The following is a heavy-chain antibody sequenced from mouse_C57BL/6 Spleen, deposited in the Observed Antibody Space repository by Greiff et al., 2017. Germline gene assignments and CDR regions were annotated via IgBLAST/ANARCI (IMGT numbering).Heavy chain of an antibody. J-gene: IGHJ3*01. CDR1: GYTFTSYW. D-gene: IGHD3-1*01. CDR3: GTSGGADAFAY. V-gene: IGHV1-69*01. CDR2: IDPSDSYT. Sequence: QVQLQQPGAELVMPGASVKLSCKASGYTFTSYWMDWVKQRPGKGLEWIGEIDPSDSYTNYNQKFKGKSTLTVDNSSSTAYMQLSSLTSEDSAVYYCGTSGGADAFAYWGQGTLVTVSA.